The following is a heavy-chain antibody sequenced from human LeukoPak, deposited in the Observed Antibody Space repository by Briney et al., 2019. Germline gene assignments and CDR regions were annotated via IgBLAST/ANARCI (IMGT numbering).Heavy chain of an antibody. CDR1: GFTFSSYG. D-gene: IGHD6-13*01. V-gene: IGHV3-33*06. CDR2: IWYDGSNK. CDR3: AKVIGVRVAAAPGLDP. J-gene: IGHJ5*02. Sequence: GRSLRLSCAASGFTFSSYGMHWVRQAPGKGLEWVAIIWYDGSNKYYADSVKGRFTISRDNSKNTLYLQMNSLRAEDTAVYYCAKVIGVRVAAAPGLDPWGQGTLVTVSS.